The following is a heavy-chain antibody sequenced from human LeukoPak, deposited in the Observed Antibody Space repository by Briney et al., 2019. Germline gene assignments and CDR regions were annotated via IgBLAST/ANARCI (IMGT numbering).Heavy chain of an antibody. CDR1: GFTFSNYA. CDR3: AKDHYWSIDY. J-gene: IGHJ4*02. D-gene: IGHD3-3*01. Sequence: GGSLRLSCAASGFTFSNYAMAWVRHAPGQGLVWVSRIKGDGISTNYADSVKGRFTISRDIAKNTLYLQMNSLRAEDTGVYYCAKDHYWSIDYWGRGTLVTVSS. CDR2: IKGDGIST. V-gene: IGHV3-74*01.